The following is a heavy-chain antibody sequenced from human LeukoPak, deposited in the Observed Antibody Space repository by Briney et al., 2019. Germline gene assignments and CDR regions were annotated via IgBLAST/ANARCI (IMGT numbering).Heavy chain of an antibody. V-gene: IGHV1-2*02. CDR1: GYTFTGYY. CDR3: AASQSYCGGDCYSGDDFDI. CDR2: INPNSGGT. J-gene: IGHJ3*02. Sequence: ASVKVSCKASGYTFTGYYMHWVRQAPGQGLEWMGWINPNSGGTNYAQKFQGRVTMTRDTSITTAYMELSRLRSDDTAVYYCAASQSYCGGDCYSGDDFDIWGQGTMVTVSS. D-gene: IGHD2-21*01.